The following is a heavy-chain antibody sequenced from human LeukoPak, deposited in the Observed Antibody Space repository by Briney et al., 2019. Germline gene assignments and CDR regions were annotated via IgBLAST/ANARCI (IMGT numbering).Heavy chain of an antibody. V-gene: IGHV4-34*01. Sequence: SETLSLTCAVYGGSFSGHYWSWIRQPPGKGLEWIGEINHSGSTNYNPSLKSRVTISVDTSKNQFSLKLSSVTAADTAVYYCARESRGGYCSGGSCYSSDDAFDIWGQGTMVTVSS. CDR3: ARESRGGYCSGGSCYSSDDAFDI. D-gene: IGHD2-15*01. CDR2: INHSGST. CDR1: GGSFSGHY. J-gene: IGHJ3*02.